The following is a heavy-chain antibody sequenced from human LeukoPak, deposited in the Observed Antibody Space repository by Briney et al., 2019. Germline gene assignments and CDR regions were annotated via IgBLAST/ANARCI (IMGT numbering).Heavy chain of an antibody. CDR2: ISGSGGST. CDR1: GFTFSSYA. V-gene: IGHV3-23*01. Sequence: GSLRPSCAASGFTFSSYAMSWVRQAPGKGLEWVSSISGSGGSTYYADSVKGRFTISRDNSKNTLYLQVNSLRAEDTAVYYCAKSSTYSGSLIDYWGQGTLVSVSS. J-gene: IGHJ4*02. CDR3: AKSSTYSGSLIDY. D-gene: IGHD1-26*01.